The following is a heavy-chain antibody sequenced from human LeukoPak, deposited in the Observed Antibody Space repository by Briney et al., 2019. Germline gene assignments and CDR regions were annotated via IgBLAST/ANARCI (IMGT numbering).Heavy chain of an antibody. D-gene: IGHD1-26*01. CDR2: IYHSGHT. Sequence: SETLSLTCTVSGGSISSSSYYWSWIRQTPGKGLEWIGSIYHSGHTYYSPSLESRVTMSVDTSKNQFSLKLTSMTAADTAIYYCAREDLTGAFEFWGQGTLVTVAS. CDR3: AREDLTGAFEF. V-gene: IGHV4-39*07. CDR1: GGSISSSSYY. J-gene: IGHJ4*01.